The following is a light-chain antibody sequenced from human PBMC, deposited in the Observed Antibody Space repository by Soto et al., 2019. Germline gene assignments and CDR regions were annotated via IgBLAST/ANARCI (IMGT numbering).Light chain of an antibody. CDR3: GTWDSSLSANV. V-gene: IGLV1-51*02. CDR2: ENN. Sequence: QSVLTQPPSVSAAPGQKVTISCSGSSSNIGNNYVSWYQQLPGTAPNLLIYENNKRPSGIPDRFSGSKSGTSATLGITGLQTGDDVDYYCGTWDSSLSANVFGTWTKVTVL. CDR1: SSNIGNNY. J-gene: IGLJ1*01.